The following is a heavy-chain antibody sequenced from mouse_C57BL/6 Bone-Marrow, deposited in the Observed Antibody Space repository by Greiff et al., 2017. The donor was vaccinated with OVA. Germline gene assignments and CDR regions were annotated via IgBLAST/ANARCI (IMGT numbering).Heavy chain of an antibody. CDR2: ISSGGSYT. V-gene: IGHV5-6*01. Sequence: EVKLVESGGDLVKPGGSLKLSCAASGFTFSSYGMSWVRQTPDKRLEWVATISSGGSYTYYPDRVKGRFTISRDNAKNTLYLQMSSLKSEDTAMYYCARVYYGSFAYWGQGTLVTVSA. CDR1: GFTFSSYG. D-gene: IGHD1-1*01. CDR3: ARVYYGSFAY. J-gene: IGHJ3*01.